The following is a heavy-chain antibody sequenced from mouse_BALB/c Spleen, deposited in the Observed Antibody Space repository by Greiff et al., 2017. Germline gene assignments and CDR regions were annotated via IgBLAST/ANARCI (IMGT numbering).Heavy chain of an antibody. CDR2: IWSGGST. Sequence: LQESGPGLVQPSQSLSITCTVSGFSLTSYGVHWVRQSPGKGLEWLGVIWSGGSTDYNAAFISRLSISKDNSKSQVFFKMNSLQANDTAIYYCARYDYDVYYYAMDYWGQGTSVTVSS. CDR3: ARYDYDVYYYAMDY. CDR1: GFSLTSYG. D-gene: IGHD2-4*01. V-gene: IGHV2-2*02. J-gene: IGHJ4*01.